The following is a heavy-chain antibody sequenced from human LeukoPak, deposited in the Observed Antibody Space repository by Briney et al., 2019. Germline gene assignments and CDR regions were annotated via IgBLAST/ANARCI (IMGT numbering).Heavy chain of an antibody. CDR1: GFTFSNYW. CDR3: ARCGGGSCHYDY. Sequence: GGSLRLSRAASGFTFSNYWMSWVRQAPGKGLEWVANINQDGSQKYYVDSVKGRFTISRDNTKNSLYLQMDSLRAEDTAVYSCARCGGGSCHYDYWGQGTLVTVSS. V-gene: IGHV3-7*01. J-gene: IGHJ4*02. CDR2: INQDGSQK. D-gene: IGHD2-15*01.